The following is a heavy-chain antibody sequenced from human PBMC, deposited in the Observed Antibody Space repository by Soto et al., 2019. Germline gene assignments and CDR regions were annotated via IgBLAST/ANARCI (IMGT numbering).Heavy chain of an antibody. J-gene: IGHJ6*02. Sequence: QVQLVQSGAEMKEPGSSVKVSCKTSGGTFSSSAISWLRQAPGQGLEWMGGIIPLFLTPDYAQKFQCIVTIAADDGTRTAYLGLSSLPPEDTAVYCCARDNDRLRIAGNFSSVLDVWGQGNAITVSS. CDR2: IIPLFLTP. D-gene: IGHD1-7*01. CDR1: GGTFSSSA. CDR3: ARDNDRLRIAGNFSSVLDV. V-gene: IGHV1-69*12.